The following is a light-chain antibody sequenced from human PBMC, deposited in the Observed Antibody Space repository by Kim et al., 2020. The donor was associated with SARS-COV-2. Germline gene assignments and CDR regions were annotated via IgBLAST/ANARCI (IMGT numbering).Light chain of an antibody. CDR1: QSVSSN. J-gene: IGKJ2*03. Sequence: SVSPGQRPILSCRASQSVSSNLAWYQQNPGQAPRLLIYGASTRATGIPARFSGSGSGTEFTLTISSLQSEDFAVYYCQQYNNWPYSFGQGTKLEI. CDR3: QQYNNWPYS. CDR2: GAS. V-gene: IGKV3D-15*01.